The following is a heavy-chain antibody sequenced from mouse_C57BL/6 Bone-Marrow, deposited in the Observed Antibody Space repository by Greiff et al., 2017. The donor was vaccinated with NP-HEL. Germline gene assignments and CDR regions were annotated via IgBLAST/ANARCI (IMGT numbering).Heavy chain of an antibody. CDR3: ARVQIYDGYYGAMDY. Sequence: EVKLMESGPGLVKPSQSLSLTCSVTGYSITSGYYWNWIRQFPGNKLEWMGYISYDGSNNYNPSLKNRISITRDTSKNQFFLKLNSVTTEDTATYYCARVQIYDGYYGAMDYWGQGTSVTVSS. CDR2: ISYDGSN. D-gene: IGHD2-3*01. V-gene: IGHV3-6*01. CDR1: GYSITSGYY. J-gene: IGHJ4*01.